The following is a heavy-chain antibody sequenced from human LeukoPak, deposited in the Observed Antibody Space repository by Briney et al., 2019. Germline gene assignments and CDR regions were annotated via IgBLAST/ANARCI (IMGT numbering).Heavy chain of an antibody. V-gene: IGHV1-18*01. J-gene: IGHJ4*02. CDR1: GYTFTSYG. Sequence: ASVKVSCKASGYTFTSYGISWVRQAPGQGLEWMGWISAYNGNTNYAQRLQGRVTMTTDTSTSTAYMELRSLRSDDTAVYYCARDQYYDFWSGYSTADYWGQGTLVTVSS. CDR2: ISAYNGNT. CDR3: ARDQYYDFWSGYSTADY. D-gene: IGHD3-3*01.